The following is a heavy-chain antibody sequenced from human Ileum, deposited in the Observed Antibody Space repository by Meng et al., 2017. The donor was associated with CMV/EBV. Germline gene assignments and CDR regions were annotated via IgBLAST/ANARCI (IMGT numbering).Heavy chain of an antibody. Sequence: QGQRQESGPGLVKPSQTLSLTCTVSGGAITSGNYYWSWIRQAPGRGLEWIGYIYYSGSPYYKPSLKSRVTISLDTSRNQFSLNLRSVTATDSAVYYCVRQVVAASFDYWGQGALVTVSS. J-gene: IGHJ4*02. CDR3: VRQVVAASFDY. CDR2: IYYSGSP. CDR1: GGAITSGNYY. V-gene: IGHV4-30-4*08. D-gene: IGHD2-15*01.